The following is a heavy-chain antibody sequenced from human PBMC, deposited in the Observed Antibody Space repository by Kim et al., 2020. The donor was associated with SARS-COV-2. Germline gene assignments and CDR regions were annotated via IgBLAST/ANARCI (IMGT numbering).Heavy chain of an antibody. CDR2: IDPSDSYT. CDR3: ARQRGYSYVLGDYGMDV. V-gene: IGHV5-10-1*01. D-gene: IGHD5-18*01. Sequence: GESLKISCKGSGYSFTSYWISWVRQMPGKGLEWMGRIDPSDSYTNYSPSFQGHVTISADKSISTAYLQWSSLKASDTAMYYCARQRGYSYVLGDYGMDVWGQGTTVTVSS. CDR1: GYSFTSYW. J-gene: IGHJ6*02.